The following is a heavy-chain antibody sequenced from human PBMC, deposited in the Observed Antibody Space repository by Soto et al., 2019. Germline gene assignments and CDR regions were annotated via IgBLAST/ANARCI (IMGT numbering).Heavy chain of an antibody. V-gene: IGHV3-11*01. Sequence: QVQLVESGGGLVKPGGSLRLSCAASGFTFSDYYMTWIRQAPGKGLECISYISKSASTIKYAESVKGRFTISRDNAKNALSPQMNSLRAEDTAVYYCARVGSSGNFCYVGLDVWGQGTAVTVSS. D-gene: IGHD3-22*01. CDR2: ISKSASTI. CDR3: ARVGSSGNFCYVGLDV. CDR1: GFTFSDYY. J-gene: IGHJ6*02.